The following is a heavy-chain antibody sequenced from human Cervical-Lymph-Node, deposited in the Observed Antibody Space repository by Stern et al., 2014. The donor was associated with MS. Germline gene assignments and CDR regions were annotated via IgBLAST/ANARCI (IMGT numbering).Heavy chain of an antibody. CDR1: GGSISSGSYY. D-gene: IGHD3-22*01. V-gene: IGHV4-61*02. J-gene: IGHJ4*02. Sequence: QVQLQESGPGLVKPSQTLSLTCTVSGGSISSGSYYWSWIRQPAGKGLEWIGRIYTSGSTNYNPSLKSRVTISVETSKNQFSLKRSSVTAADTAVYYCARGDSSGWDDYWGQGTLVTVSS. CDR2: IYTSGST. CDR3: ARGDSSGWDDY.